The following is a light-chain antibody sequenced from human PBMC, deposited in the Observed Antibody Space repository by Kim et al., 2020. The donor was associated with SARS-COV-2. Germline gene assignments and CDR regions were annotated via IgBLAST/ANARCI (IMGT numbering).Light chain of an antibody. Sequence: EIVMTQSPATLSVSPGERANLSCRASQSVSSNLAWYQQKPGQAPRLLIYGASTRATGIPARFSGSGSGTEFTLTISSLQSEDFAVYYCQQYNNWPLTFGGGTKVDIK. CDR1: QSVSSN. J-gene: IGKJ4*01. CDR3: QQYNNWPLT. CDR2: GAS. V-gene: IGKV3-15*01.